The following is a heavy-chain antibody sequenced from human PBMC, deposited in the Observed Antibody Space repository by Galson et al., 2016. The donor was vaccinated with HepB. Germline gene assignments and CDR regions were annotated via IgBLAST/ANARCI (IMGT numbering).Heavy chain of an antibody. CDR1: GGSLSGYV. CDR3: ARGDLGAGGRYYWFDP. CDR2: INQRGFS. J-gene: IGHJ5*02. V-gene: IGHV4-34*01. Sequence: SETLSLTCAVSGGSLSGYVWTWIRQTPGRGLEWIGEINQRGFSVSNASLKSRVTISIDKTKDHFFLKLTSVTAAGTGVYFCARGDLGAGGRYYWFDPWGQGTQVIISS. D-gene: IGHD1-14*01.